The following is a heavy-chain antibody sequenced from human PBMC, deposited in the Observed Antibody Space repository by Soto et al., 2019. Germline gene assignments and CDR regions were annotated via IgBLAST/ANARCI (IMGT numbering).Heavy chain of an antibody. Sequence: SVKVSCKASGGTFSSYAISWVRQAPGQGLEWMGGIIPIFGTANYAQKFQGRVTITADESTSTAYMELSSLRSEDTAVYYCARAKPFCSGDSCYYMAYWGQGTLVTVSS. V-gene: IGHV1-69*13. CDR3: ARAKPFCSGDSCYYMAY. CDR1: GGTFSSYA. D-gene: IGHD2-15*01. CDR2: IIPIFGTA. J-gene: IGHJ4*02.